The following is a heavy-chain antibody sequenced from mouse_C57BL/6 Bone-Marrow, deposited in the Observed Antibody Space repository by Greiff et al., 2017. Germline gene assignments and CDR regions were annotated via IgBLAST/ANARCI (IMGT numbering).Heavy chain of an antibody. CDR2: ISNGGGST. CDR1: GFTFSDYY. J-gene: IGHJ2*01. D-gene: IGHD4-1*02. CDR3: ATHRPQLAFDY. V-gene: IGHV5-12*01. Sequence: EVKLMESGGGLVQPGGSLKLSCAASGFTFSDYYMYWVRQTPEKRLEWVAYISNGGGSTYYPDTVKGRFTISRDNAKNTLYLQMSRLKSEDTAMYYCATHRPQLAFDYWGQGTTLTVSS.